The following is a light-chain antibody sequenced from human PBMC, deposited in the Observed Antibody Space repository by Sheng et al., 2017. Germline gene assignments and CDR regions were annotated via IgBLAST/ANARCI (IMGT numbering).Light chain of an antibody. CDR2: DAS. CDR3: QQSGA. CDR1: QDIINY. Sequence: DIQMTQSPSSLSASVGDRVTITCHASQDIINYLNWYQQKPGKAPKLLIYDASNLEAGVPSRFSGSGSGTDFTLTISSLQPEDFATYYCQQSGAFGQGTKLEIK. J-gene: IGKJ2*01. V-gene: IGKV1-33*01.